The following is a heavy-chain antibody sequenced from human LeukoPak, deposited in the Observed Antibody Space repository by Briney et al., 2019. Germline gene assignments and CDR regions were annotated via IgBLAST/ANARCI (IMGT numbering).Heavy chain of an antibody. CDR2: IGSSGRTI. CDR3: ARDGKAVAVAFDI. V-gene: IGHV3-11*04. J-gene: IGHJ3*02. CDR1: GFTFSDYY. D-gene: IGHD6-19*01. Sequence: GGSLRLTCAASGFTFSDYYMSWIRQAPGKGLEWVSYIGSSGRTIYYADSVKGRFTISRDNAKNSLYLQMNSLRAEDTAVYYCARDGKAVAVAFDIWGQGTMVTVSS.